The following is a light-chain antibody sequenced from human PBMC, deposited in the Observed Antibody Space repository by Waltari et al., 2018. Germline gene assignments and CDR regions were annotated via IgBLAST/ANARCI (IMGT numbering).Light chain of an antibody. CDR1: QTVLYSTDNNNY. J-gene: IGKJ1*01. CDR3: QQYYDTPRT. Sequence: DIVMTQSPDSLAVSLGERATINCKSSQTVLYSTDNNNYLAWYQHTLGQAPKLLIYWASTRASGVPDRFSGSGSGTEFTLTISSLQAEDVAVYYCQQYYDTPRTFGQGTRVEIK. CDR2: WAS. V-gene: IGKV4-1*01.